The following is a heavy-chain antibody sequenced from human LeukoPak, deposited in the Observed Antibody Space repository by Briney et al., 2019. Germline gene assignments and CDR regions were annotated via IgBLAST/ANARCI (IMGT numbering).Heavy chain of an antibody. V-gene: IGHV3-48*03. D-gene: IGHD2-2*03. Sequence: GGSLRLSYAASGFTFSSYEMNWVRQAPGKGLEWVSYISSSGSTIYYADSVKGRFTISRDNAKNSLYLQMNSLRAEDTAIYYCARENGGYCSSTSCPGGDAFDIWGQGTMVTVSS. CDR1: GFTFSSYE. J-gene: IGHJ3*02. CDR3: ARENGGYCSSTSCPGGDAFDI. CDR2: ISSSGSTI.